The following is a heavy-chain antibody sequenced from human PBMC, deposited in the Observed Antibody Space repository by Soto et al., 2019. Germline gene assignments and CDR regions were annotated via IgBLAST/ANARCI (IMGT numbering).Heavy chain of an antibody. J-gene: IGHJ2*01. V-gene: IGHV3-15*01. D-gene: IGHD3-10*01. CDR3: TTFGWHLDL. CDR2: VKSKTVGGTI. Sequence: EVQLVESGGGLVKPGGSLRLSCAASGFTFSNAWMNWVRQAPGKGLEWVGRVKSKTVGGTIEYAAPVKGRFSISRDDSKNTVYLQMNSLNTEDTAVYYCTTFGWHLDLWGRGTLVTVSS. CDR1: GFTFSNAW.